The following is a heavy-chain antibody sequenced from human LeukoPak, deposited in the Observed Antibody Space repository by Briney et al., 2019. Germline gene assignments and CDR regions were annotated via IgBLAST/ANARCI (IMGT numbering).Heavy chain of an antibody. Sequence: PGRSLRLSCAASGFTFSSYAMSWVRQAPGKGLEWVSAISGSGGSTYYADSVKGRFTISRDNSKNTLYLQMNSLRAEDTAVYYCAKDPLSSGWYGRTYYFDYWGQGTLVTVSS. CDR2: ISGSGGST. CDR3: AKDPLSSGWYGRTYYFDY. D-gene: IGHD6-19*01. CDR1: GFTFSSYA. J-gene: IGHJ4*02. V-gene: IGHV3-23*01.